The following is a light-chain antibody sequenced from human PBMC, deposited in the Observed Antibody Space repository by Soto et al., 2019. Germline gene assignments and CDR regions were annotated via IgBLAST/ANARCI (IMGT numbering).Light chain of an antibody. V-gene: IGKV3-20*01. CDR1: ESVSGGS. J-gene: IGKJ1*01. Sequence: EIVLTQSPGTLSLSPGERATISCRASESVSGGSLAWYQQIPGKAPRLLIYASSSRATGIPVRFSGSGSGTDFTLSITRLEPEDFAVYYCQQYGISPRTFGQGTKV. CDR3: QQYGISPRT. CDR2: ASS.